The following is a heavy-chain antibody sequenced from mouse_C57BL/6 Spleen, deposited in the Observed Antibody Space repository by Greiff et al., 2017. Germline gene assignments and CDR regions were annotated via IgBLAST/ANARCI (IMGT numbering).Heavy chain of an antibody. CDR1: GYTFTDYY. Sequence: EVQLQQSGPELVKPGASVKISCKASGYTFTDYYMNWVKQSHGKSLEWIGDINPNNGGTSYNQKFKGKATLTVDKSSSTAYMELRSLTSEDSAVYYCARRMVTEWYFDVWGTGTTVTVSS. J-gene: IGHJ1*03. CDR3: ARRMVTEWYFDV. CDR2: INPNNGGT. V-gene: IGHV1-26*01. D-gene: IGHD2-2*01.